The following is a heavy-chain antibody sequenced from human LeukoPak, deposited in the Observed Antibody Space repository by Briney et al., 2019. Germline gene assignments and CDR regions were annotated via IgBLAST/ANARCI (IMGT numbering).Heavy chain of an antibody. J-gene: IGHJ2*01. CDR2: ISYDGSNK. CDR1: GFTFSSYG. V-gene: IGHV3-30*18. Sequence: PGGSLRLSCAASGFTFSSYGMHWVRQAPGKGLEWVAVISYDGSNKYYADSVKGRITISRDNSKNTLYLQMNSLRAEDTAVYYCAKQNYYGSSWYFDLWGRGTLVTVSS. D-gene: IGHD3-10*01. CDR3: AKQNYYGSSWYFDL.